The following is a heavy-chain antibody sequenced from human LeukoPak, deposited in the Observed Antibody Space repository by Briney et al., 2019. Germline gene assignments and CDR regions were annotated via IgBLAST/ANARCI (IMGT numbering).Heavy chain of an antibody. CDR2: IIPILGIA. D-gene: IGHD3-22*01. Sequence: GASVKVSCKASGGTFSSYAISWVRQAPGHGLEWMGRIIPILGIANYAQKFQGRVTITADKSTSTAYMELSSLRSEDTAVYYCARAGGSKHYYDSSGYYRPFDYWGQGTLVTVSS. CDR3: ARAGGSKHYYDSSGYYRPFDY. J-gene: IGHJ4*02. CDR1: GGTFSSYA. V-gene: IGHV1-69*04.